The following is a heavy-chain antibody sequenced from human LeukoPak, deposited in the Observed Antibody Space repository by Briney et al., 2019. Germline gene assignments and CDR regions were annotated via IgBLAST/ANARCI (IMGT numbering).Heavy chain of an antibody. D-gene: IGHD6-13*01. V-gene: IGHV4-34*01. J-gene: IGHJ6*04. CDR3: ARGCAYSSSCQEV. Sequence: AETLSLTCAVYGGSFSGYDWSWIRQPPGKGLEWIGEINHSGSTNYNPSLKSRVSISVDSSEHQFSLKLSSVTAGDTAVYYCARGCAYSSSCQEVWRKGTTVSASS. CDR2: INHSGST. CDR1: GGSFSGYD.